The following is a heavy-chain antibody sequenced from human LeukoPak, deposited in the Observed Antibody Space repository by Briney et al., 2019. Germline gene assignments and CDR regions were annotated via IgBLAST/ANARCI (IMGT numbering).Heavy chain of an antibody. V-gene: IGHV4-34*01. J-gene: IGHJ4*02. Sequence: SDTLSLTCAVYGGSFSDYYWTWIRQTPGKGLEWIGEINHSGNTNYSPSLKSRLTISVDTSKNQFSLTLNAVTAADTAVYYCARGGRSYRSSWYPYWGQGNLVIVSS. CDR1: GGSFSDYY. CDR2: INHSGNT. CDR3: ARGGRSYRSSWYPY. D-gene: IGHD6-13*01.